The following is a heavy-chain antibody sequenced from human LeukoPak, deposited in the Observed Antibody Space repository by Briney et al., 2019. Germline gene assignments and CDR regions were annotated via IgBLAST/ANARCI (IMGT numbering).Heavy chain of an antibody. J-gene: IGHJ5*02. CDR1: GGSISGYY. V-gene: IGHV4-4*09. Sequence: ASETLSLICTVSGGSISGYYWSWIRQPPGKGLEWIGYIYTSGSTNYNPSLKSRVTISVDTSKNQFSLKLSSVTAADTAVYYCARRGASGNWFDPWGQGTLVTVSS. CDR2: IYTSGST. D-gene: IGHD1-26*01. CDR3: ARRGASGNWFDP.